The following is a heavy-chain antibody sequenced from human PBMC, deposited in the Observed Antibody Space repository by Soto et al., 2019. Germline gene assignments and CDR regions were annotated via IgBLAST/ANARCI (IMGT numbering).Heavy chain of an antibody. Sequence: PGGSLRLSCAASGFTFDDYAMHWVRQVPGKGLEWVSGINWNSGSIGYGDSVKGRFAITKDTSKNQVVLTMTNMDPVDTATYYCAHSNYEMLNDYYFDYWGQGTLVTVSS. CDR3: AHSNYEMLNDYYFDY. V-gene: IGHV3-9*01. D-gene: IGHD3-16*01. CDR2: INWNSGSI. J-gene: IGHJ4*02. CDR1: GFTFDDYA.